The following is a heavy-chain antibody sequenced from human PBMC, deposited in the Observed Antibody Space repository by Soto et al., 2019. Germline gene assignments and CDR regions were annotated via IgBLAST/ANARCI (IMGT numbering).Heavy chain of an antibody. J-gene: IGHJ5*02. D-gene: IGHD3-22*01. CDR1: GGTFNSYD. CDR2: IIPIVETP. V-gene: IGHV1-69*01. CDR3: ARLSRPNYYDTSGFFKDNWFDP. Sequence: QVQLVQSGAEVKKPGSSMKVSCKASGGTFNSYDINWVRQAPGQGLEWMGGIIPIVETPKYAQKFQGRVTITADESTNTVYMELSSLRSVDTSMYYCARLSRPNYYDTSGFFKDNWFDPWGQGTLVNVSS.